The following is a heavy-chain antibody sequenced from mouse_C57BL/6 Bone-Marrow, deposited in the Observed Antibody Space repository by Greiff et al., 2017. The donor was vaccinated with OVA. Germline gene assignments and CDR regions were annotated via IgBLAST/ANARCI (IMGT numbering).Heavy chain of an antibody. CDR3: ARYYSNYYVV. CDR1: GYTFTSYW. J-gene: IGHJ1*03. Sequence: QVQLQQPGAELVKPGASVKMSCKASGYTFTSYWITWVKQRPGQGLAWIGDIYPGSGSTNYNEKFKSKATLTVDTSSSTAYMQLSSLKSEDSAVYYCARYYSNYYVVWGTGTTVTVSS. D-gene: IGHD2-5*01. CDR2: IYPGSGST. V-gene: IGHV1-55*01.